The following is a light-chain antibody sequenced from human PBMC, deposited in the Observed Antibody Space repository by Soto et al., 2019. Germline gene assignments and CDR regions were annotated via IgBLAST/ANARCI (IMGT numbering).Light chain of an antibody. CDR3: QQYNNWPQT. CDR1: HTINNN. CDR2: GAS. J-gene: IGKJ1*01. Sequence: MTQAPDTLSMSPGERATLSFSASHTINNNVAWDQLKDGKVPRLLIYGASTRAADVPARFSGGGSGTEFTLTISSLQSEDFAEYHCQQYNNWPQTFGQGTQV. V-gene: IGKV3-15*01.